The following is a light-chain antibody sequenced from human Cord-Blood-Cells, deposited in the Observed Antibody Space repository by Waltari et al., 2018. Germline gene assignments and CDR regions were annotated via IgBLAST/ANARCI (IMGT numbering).Light chain of an antibody. CDR3: QQSYSTRCT. CDR2: AAS. J-gene: IGKJ1*01. Sequence: QMTQSPSSPSASVGDRVTITCRTSQSISSYLNWYQQKPGKAPKLLIYAASSLQSGVPSRFSGSGSGTDFTLTISSLQPEDFATYYCQQSYSTRCTFGQGTKVEIK. CDR1: QSISSY. V-gene: IGKV1-39*01.